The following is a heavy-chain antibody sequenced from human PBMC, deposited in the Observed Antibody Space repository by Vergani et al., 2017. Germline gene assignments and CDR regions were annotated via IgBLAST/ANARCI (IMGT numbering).Heavy chain of an antibody. CDR3: ARDDRDWGDY. CDR2: ISSISSTI. J-gene: IGHJ4*02. Sequence: EVQLVESGGGLVQPGGSLRLSCAASGFTFSSYSMNWVRQAPGKGLEWVSYISSISSTIYYADSVKGRFTISRDNAKNSLYLQMNSLRAEDTAVYYCARDDRDWGDYWGQGTLVTVSS. CDR1: GFTFSSYS. D-gene: IGHD3/OR15-3a*01. V-gene: IGHV3-48*04.